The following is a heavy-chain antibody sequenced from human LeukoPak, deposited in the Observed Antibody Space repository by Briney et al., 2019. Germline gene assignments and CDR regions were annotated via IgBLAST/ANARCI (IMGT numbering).Heavy chain of an antibody. CDR2: IYTSGST. Sequence: SETLSLTCTVTGGSISSYYWSWIRQPARQGLEWIRRIYTSGSTNYNPSLKSRVTMSVDTSKNQFSLKLSSVTAADTAVYYCAREPYCSSSSCTSVWGQGTLVTVSS. D-gene: IGHD2-2*01. CDR3: AREPYCSSSSCTSV. CDR1: GGSISSYY. J-gene: IGHJ4*02. V-gene: IGHV4-4*07.